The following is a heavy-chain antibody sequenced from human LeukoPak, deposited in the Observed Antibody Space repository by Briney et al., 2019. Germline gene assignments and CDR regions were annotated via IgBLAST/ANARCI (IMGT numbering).Heavy chain of an antibody. D-gene: IGHD6-13*01. CDR1: GGSISSSSYY. CDR2: IYYSGST. Sequence: SETLSLTCTVSGGSISSSSYYWGWIRQPPGKGLEWIGSIYYSGSTYYNPSLKSRGTISVDTSKNQFSLKLSSVTAADTAVYYCARERSSSCSTKGSNWFDPWGQGTLVTVSS. V-gene: IGHV4-39*07. J-gene: IGHJ5*02. CDR3: ARERSSSCSTKGSNWFDP.